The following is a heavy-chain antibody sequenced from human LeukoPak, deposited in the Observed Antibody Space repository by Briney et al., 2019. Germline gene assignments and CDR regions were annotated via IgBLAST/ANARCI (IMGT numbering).Heavy chain of an antibody. V-gene: IGHV4-4*07. CDR1: GGSISSSY. D-gene: IGHD6-6*01. CDR3: ARLGYSSSSTGYYYYMDV. CDR2: IYTSGTT. Sequence: SETLSLTCTVSGGSISSSYWSWIRQPAGKGLEWIGRIYTSGTTSYNPSLKSRVSISVDKSKNQLSLKVSSVTAADTAVYYCARLGYSSSSTGYYYYMDVWGKETTVTVSS. J-gene: IGHJ6*03.